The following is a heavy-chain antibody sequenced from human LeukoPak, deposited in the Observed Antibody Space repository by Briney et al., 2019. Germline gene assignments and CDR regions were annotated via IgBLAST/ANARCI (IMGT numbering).Heavy chain of an antibody. Sequence: GGSLILSCAASGFTFSNYAMSWVRQAPGEGLEWVSAISVTGAGTYYADSVKGRFTISRDNSENTFYLQMNSLRAEDTAVYYCAKDQTRWAFDIWGQGTMVTVSS. CDR1: GFTFSNYA. CDR2: ISVTGAGT. J-gene: IGHJ3*02. V-gene: IGHV3-23*01. CDR3: AKDQTRWAFDI.